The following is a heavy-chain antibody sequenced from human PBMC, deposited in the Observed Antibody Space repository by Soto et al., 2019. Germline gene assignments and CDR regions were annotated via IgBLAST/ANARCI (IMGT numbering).Heavy chain of an antibody. CDR2: IFYSGST. CDR3: ARQRGHGNGNFDS. V-gene: IGHV4-39*01. D-gene: IGHD3-10*01. J-gene: IGHJ4*02. Sequence: QLQLQASGPGLVTPSETLSLTCTVSGGSLSDNNYWWAWIRQPPGKGLEWVGSIFYSGSTHYNPSLKRQLTIPVDTANNQSSRRLTPVPGADTAVYYCARQRGHGNGNFDSWGQGTLVTVAS. CDR1: GGSLSDNNYW.